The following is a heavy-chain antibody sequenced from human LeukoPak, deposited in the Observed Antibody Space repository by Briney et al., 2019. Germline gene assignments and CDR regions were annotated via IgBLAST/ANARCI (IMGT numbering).Heavy chain of an antibody. CDR3: ARGLYDFWSGYFFDY. CDR2: IYYSGST. D-gene: IGHD3-3*01. Sequence: SETLSLTCTVSGGSISSSRYYWGWIRQPPGKGLEWIGSIYYSGSTYYNPSLKSRVTISVDTSKNQFSLKLSSVTAADTAVYYCARGLYDFWSGYFFDYWGQGTLVTVSS. CDR1: GGSISSSRYY. V-gene: IGHV4-39*01. J-gene: IGHJ4*02.